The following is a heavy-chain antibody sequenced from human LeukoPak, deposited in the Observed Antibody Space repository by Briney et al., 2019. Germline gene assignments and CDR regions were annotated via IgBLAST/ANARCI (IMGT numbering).Heavy chain of an antibody. CDR2: IRSKAYGGTT. CDR1: GFTFGDYA. V-gene: IGHV3-49*04. J-gene: IGHJ3*02. D-gene: IGHD6-19*01. Sequence: GGSLRLSCTASGFTFGDYAMSWVRQAPGKGLEWVGFIRSKAYGGTTEYAASVKGRFTISRDDSKSIAYVQMNSLRAEDTAVYYCASIAVALKDAFDIWGQGTMVTVSS. CDR3: ASIAVALKDAFDI.